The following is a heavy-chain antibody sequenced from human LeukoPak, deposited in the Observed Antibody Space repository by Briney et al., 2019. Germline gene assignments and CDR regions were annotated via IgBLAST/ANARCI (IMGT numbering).Heavy chain of an antibody. CDR3: ATRSWVQLYH. D-gene: IGHD5-18*01. CDR2: IRYDGSNK. Sequence: PGGSLRLSCAASGFTFSSYGMHWVRQAPGEGLEWVAFIRYDGSNKYYADSVKGRFTISRDNSKNTLYLQMNSLRAEDTAVYYCATRSWVQLYHWGQGTLVTVSS. V-gene: IGHV3-30*02. J-gene: IGHJ5*02. CDR1: GFTFSSYG.